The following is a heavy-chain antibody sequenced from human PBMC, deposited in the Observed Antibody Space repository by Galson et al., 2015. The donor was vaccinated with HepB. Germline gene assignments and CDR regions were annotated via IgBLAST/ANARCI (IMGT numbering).Heavy chain of an antibody. J-gene: IGHJ4*02. CDR2: IYSGGST. V-gene: IGHV3-66*01. D-gene: IGHD1-26*01. Sequence: SLRLSCAASGFTVSSNYMSWVRQAPGKGLEWVSVIYSGGSTYYADSVKGRFTISRDNSKNTLYLQMNSLRAEDTAVYYCAATGYSSSWTSGIVGATTWVDYWGQGTLVTVSS. CDR3: AATGYSSSWTSGIVGATTWVDY. CDR1: GFTVSSNY.